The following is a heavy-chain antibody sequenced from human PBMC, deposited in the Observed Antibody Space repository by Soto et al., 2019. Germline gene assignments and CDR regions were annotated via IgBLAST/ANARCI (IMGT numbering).Heavy chain of an antibody. Sequence: GGSLRLSCAASGFTFSNYSMNWVRQAPGKGLEWVSSISSSSSYIYYADSVKGRFTISRDNAKNSLYLQMNSLRAEDTAVYYCARDDMEGGIAAAGTVIAGDYWGQGTLVTVSS. D-gene: IGHD6-13*01. CDR1: GFTFSNYS. CDR2: ISSSSSYI. V-gene: IGHV3-21*01. CDR3: ARDDMEGGIAAAGTVIAGDY. J-gene: IGHJ4*02.